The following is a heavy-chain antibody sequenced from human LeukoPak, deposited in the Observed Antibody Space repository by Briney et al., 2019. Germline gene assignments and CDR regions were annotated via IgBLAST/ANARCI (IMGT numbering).Heavy chain of an antibody. D-gene: IGHD6-19*01. Sequence: SETLSLTCTVSGGSISSSSYYWGWIRQPPGKGLEWIGSIYYSGSTNYNPSLKSRVTIPVDTSKNQFSLKLSSVTAADTAVYYCAREGYSSGWFFDYWGQGTLVTVSS. CDR3: AREGYSSGWFFDY. J-gene: IGHJ4*02. CDR2: IYYSGST. CDR1: GGSISSSSYY. V-gene: IGHV4-39*07.